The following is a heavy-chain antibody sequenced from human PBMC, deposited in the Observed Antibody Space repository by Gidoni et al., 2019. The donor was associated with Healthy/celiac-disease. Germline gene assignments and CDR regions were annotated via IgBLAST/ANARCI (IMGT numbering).Heavy chain of an antibody. V-gene: IGHV3-30*18. CDR3: AKDSPYGFWSGYSSLDY. CDR1: GFTFRSHG. J-gene: IGHJ4*02. CDR2: IAYDGSNK. Sequence: QVQLVESGGGVVQPGRSLRLSCAASGFTFRSHGMHWVRQAPGKGLEWLAVIAYDGSNKYYADSVKGRFTISRDNSKNTLYLQMNSLRAEDTAVYYCAKDSPYGFWSGYSSLDYWGQGTLVTVSS. D-gene: IGHD3-3*01.